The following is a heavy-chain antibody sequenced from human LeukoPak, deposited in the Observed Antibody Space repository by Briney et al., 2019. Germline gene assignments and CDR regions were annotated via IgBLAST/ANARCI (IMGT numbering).Heavy chain of an antibody. CDR3: AKDLASAEVGDY. CDR1: GFTFSSYG. Sequence: PGRSLRLSCAASGFTFSSYGMHWVRQAPGKGLEWVAVISYDGSNKYYGDSVKGRFTISRDNSKNTLYLQMNSLRAEDTAVYYCAKDLASAEVGDYWGQGTLVTVSS. CDR2: ISYDGSNK. V-gene: IGHV3-30*18. J-gene: IGHJ4*02. D-gene: IGHD6-13*01.